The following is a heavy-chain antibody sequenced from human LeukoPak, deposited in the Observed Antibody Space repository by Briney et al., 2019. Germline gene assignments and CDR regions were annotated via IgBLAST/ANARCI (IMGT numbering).Heavy chain of an antibody. CDR3: ARARYSGSWGLDY. D-gene: IGHD1-26*01. V-gene: IGHV3-53*01. CDR2: IYSGGST. J-gene: IGHJ4*02. Sequence: PGRSLRLSCAASGFTVSSNYMSWVRQAPGKGLEWVSVIYSGGSTYYADSVKGRFTISRDNSKNTLYLQMNSLRAEDTAVYYCARARYSGSWGLDYWGQGTLVTVSS. CDR1: GFTVSSNY.